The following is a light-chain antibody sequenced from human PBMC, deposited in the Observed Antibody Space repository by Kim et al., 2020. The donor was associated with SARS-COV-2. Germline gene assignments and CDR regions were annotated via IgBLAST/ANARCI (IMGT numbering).Light chain of an antibody. CDR3: SSYAGNSLV. J-gene: IGLJ2*01. V-gene: IGLV2-8*01. CDR1: SSDVGGYNF. CDR2: EVT. Sequence: QSALTQPPSASGSLGQSVTISCTGTSSDVGGYNFVSWYQQHPGKAPKVVIYEVTKRPSGVPDRFSGSKSGNTASLTVSGLQAEDEADYHCSSYAGNSLVFGGGTNVTVL.